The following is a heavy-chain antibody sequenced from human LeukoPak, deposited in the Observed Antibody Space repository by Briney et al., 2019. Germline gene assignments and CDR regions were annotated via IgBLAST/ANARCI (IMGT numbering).Heavy chain of an antibody. CDR2: IYHSGST. Sequence: SETLSLTCAVSGGSMSSSNWWSWVRPPPGKGLERIGEIYHSGSTSYNPSLKSRVTISVDKSKNQFSLKVNSVTAADTALYYCATVYSSSRHYFDYWGQGTLVTVSS. D-gene: IGHD6-13*01. CDR3: ATVYSSSRHYFDY. V-gene: IGHV4-4*02. J-gene: IGHJ4*02. CDR1: GGSMSSSNW.